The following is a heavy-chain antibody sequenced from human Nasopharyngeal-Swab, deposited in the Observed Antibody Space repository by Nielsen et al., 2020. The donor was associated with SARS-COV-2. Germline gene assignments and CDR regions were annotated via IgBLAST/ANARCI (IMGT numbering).Heavy chain of an antibody. J-gene: IGHJ5*02. D-gene: IGHD2-15*01. CDR3: AKDSGAGFCDGGSCFPTNH. CDR2: MSGTGDNT. Sequence: GESLKISCAASGFTFTSYAMNWVRQAPGKGLEWASGMSGTGDNTYYADSVKGRFTISRDSSKNTLYLQMNSLRAEDTAVYYCAKDSGAGFCDGGSCFPTNHWGQGTLVTVSS. V-gene: IGHV3-23*01. CDR1: GFTFTSYA.